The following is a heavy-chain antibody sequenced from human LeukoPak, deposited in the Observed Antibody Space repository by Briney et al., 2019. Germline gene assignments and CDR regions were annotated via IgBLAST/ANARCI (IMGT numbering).Heavy chain of an antibody. CDR2: IYPGDSDT. J-gene: IGHJ6*03. Sequence: GESLKISCKGSGYSFTSYWIGWVRQMPGKGLEWMGIIYPGDSDTRYSPSFQGQVTISADKSISTAYLQWSSLKASDTAMYYCARRGWAAAGTYYYYMDVWGKGTTVTVSS. CDR3: ARRGWAAAGTYYYYMDV. D-gene: IGHD6-13*01. CDR1: GYSFTSYW. V-gene: IGHV5-51*01.